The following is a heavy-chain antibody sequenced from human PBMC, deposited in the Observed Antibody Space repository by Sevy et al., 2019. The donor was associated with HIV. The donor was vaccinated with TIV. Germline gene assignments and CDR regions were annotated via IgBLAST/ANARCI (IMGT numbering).Heavy chain of an antibody. CDR2: IQSDGSNK. J-gene: IGHJ5*02. CDR1: GFTFSNFG. V-gene: IGHV3-30*02. Sequence: GGSLRLSCTTSGFTFSNFGMFWVRQTPGKELEWVAFIQSDGSNKNHADSVKGRFTISRDNSKNTLFLQMISLRPEDTAVYYCARYYRGLTWGQGTLVTVSS. D-gene: IGHD2-15*01. CDR3: ARYYRGLT.